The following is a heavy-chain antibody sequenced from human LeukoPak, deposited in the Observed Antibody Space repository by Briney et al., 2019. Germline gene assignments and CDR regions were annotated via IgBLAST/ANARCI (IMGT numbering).Heavy chain of an antibody. Sequence: PSETLSLTCTVSGYSISSGYFWGWIRQPPGKGLEWIGSFYHSGITYYNPSLKSRVTISVEMSKNQFSLKLSSVTAADTAVYYCARETNSYGMGGRFFLPPEKTEQAYYFDYWGQGTLVTVSS. V-gene: IGHV4-38-2*02. CDR3: ARETNSYGMGGRFFLPPEKTEQAYYFDY. J-gene: IGHJ4*02. CDR2: FYHSGIT. D-gene: IGHD5-18*01. CDR1: GYSISSGYF.